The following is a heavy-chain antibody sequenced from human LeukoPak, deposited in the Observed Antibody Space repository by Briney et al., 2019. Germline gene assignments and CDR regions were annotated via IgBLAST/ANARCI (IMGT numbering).Heavy chain of an antibody. V-gene: IGHV3-21*01. D-gene: IGHD3-10*02. Sequence: GGSLRLSCAASGFTFSSYSMNWVRQAPGKGLEWVSSISSSSSYTYYADSVKGRFTISRDNAKNSLYLQMNSLRAEDTAVYYCARDMSFDYWGQGTLVTVSS. CDR1: GFTFSSYS. CDR2: ISSSSSYT. CDR3: ARDMSFDY. J-gene: IGHJ4*02.